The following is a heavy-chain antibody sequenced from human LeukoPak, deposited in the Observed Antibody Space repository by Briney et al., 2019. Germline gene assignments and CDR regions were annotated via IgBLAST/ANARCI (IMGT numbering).Heavy chain of an antibody. D-gene: IGHD3-22*01. CDR2: INSNSGGT. CDR3: ARDRYYYDSSGYPFPFDY. Sequence: ASVKVSCKASGHTSTGYHMHWVRQAPGQGLEWMGWINSNSGGTEYIQKFQGRVTMTRDTSISTAYMELSRLRSDDTAVYYCARDRYYYDSSGYPFPFDYWGQGTLVTVSS. CDR1: GHTSTGYH. V-gene: IGHV1-2*02. J-gene: IGHJ4*02.